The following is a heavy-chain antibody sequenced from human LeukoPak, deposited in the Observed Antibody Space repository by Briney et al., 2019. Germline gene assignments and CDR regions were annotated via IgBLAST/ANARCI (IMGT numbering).Heavy chain of an antibody. D-gene: IGHD6-13*01. CDR3: AKDISLSGAAAGTGY. J-gene: IGHJ4*02. Sequence: PGGSLRLSCAASGFTFDDYAMHWVRQAPGKGLEWVSGIGWNSGSIGYADSVKGRFTISRDNAKNSLYLQMNSLRAEDTALYYCAKDISLSGAAAGTGYWGQGTLVTASS. CDR2: IGWNSGSI. CDR1: GFTFDDYA. V-gene: IGHV3-9*01.